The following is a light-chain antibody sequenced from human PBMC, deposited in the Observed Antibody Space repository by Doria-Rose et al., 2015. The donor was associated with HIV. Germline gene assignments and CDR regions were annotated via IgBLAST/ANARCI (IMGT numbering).Light chain of an antibody. CDR1: QSFSSTY. Sequence: TQSPGTLSLSPGERATLSCRASQSFSSTYLAWYQQKSGQAPSLLIYDGSTRATGIPDRSSASGSGTDFTLTINRLEPEDFALYYCHQYGTSWTFGQGTKVEI. CDR3: HQYGTSWT. J-gene: IGKJ1*01. V-gene: IGKV3-20*01. CDR2: DGS.